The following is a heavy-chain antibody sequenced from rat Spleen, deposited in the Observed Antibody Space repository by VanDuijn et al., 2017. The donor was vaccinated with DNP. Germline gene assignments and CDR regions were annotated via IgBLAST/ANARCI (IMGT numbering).Heavy chain of an antibody. CDR2: INTGGGNT. CDR3: ATTIAAPFDY. CDR1: GFTFSNYY. J-gene: IGHJ2*01. Sequence: EVQLVESGGGLVQPGRSMKLSCAASGFTFSNYYMAWVRQAPKKGLEWVASINTGGGNTYYRDSVKGRFTISRDNAKSTLYLQMDSLRSEETATYFCATTIAAPFDYWGQGFMVTVSS. D-gene: IGHD1-2*01. V-gene: IGHV5S11*01.